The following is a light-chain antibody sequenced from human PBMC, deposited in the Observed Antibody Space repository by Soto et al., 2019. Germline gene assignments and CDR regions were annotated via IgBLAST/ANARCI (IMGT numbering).Light chain of an antibody. CDR2: WAS. CDR1: QNVLYSSNNKNY. Sequence: DIVMTQSPDSLAVSLGERATINCKSSQNVLYSSNNKNYLAWYQQKPGQPPKLLIYWASTRESGVPDRFSGSGSGKDFTLTISSLQAEDVAVYYCQQYYTTPRTFGQGTKLEIK. V-gene: IGKV4-1*01. CDR3: QQYYTTPRT. J-gene: IGKJ2*01.